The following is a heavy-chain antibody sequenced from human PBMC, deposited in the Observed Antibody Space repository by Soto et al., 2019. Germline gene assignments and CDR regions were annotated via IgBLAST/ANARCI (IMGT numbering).Heavy chain of an antibody. Sequence: EVQLVESGGGLIQPGGSLRLSCAASGFTVSSNYMSWVRQAPGKGLEWVSVIYSGGSTYYADSVKGRFTISRDNSKNTLFLKMNGRRAEDTAVFFGAGDFGGGVRGGFDPWGQGTLVTVSS. D-gene: IGHD3-10*01. V-gene: IGHV3-53*01. CDR2: IYSGGST. CDR3: AGDFGGGVRGGFDP. CDR1: GFTVSSNY. J-gene: IGHJ5*02.